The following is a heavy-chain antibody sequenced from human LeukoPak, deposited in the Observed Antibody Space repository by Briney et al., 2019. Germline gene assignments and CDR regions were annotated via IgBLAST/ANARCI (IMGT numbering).Heavy chain of an antibody. Sequence: TSVKVSCKTSGYPFTTWEINWVRQAAGQGLEWMGWVHPNSGNTAYAQKFQGRVTMTRDTSISTAYMELSGLRSDDTAVYFCARGPRNDPWGQGTLVTVSS. CDR2: VHPNSGNT. CDR3: ARGPRNDP. CDR1: GYPFTTWE. D-gene: IGHD1-14*01. V-gene: IGHV1-8*01. J-gene: IGHJ5*02.